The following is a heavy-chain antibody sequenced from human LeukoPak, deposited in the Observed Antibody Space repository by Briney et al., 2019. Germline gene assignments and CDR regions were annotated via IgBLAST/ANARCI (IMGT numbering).Heavy chain of an antibody. CDR1: GGSISSSSYY. Sequence: SETLSLTCTVSGGSISSSSYYWGWIRQPPGKGLEWIGSIYYSGSTYYNPSLKSRVTISVDTSKNQFSLKLSSVTAADTAVYYCARGYGFGNSGNWGQGTLVTVSS. V-gene: IGHV4-39*07. CDR2: IYYSGST. J-gene: IGHJ4*02. D-gene: IGHD4-23*01. CDR3: ARGYGFGNSGN.